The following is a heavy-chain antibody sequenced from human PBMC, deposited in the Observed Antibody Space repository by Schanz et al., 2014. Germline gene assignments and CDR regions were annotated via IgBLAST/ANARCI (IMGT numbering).Heavy chain of an antibody. CDR2: ISGSGGST. CDR3: ARGTDWNLHY. J-gene: IGHJ4*02. V-gene: IGHV3-23*01. Sequence: DVQLLDSGGGLVQPGGSLRLSCAASGFTFSTYAMSWVRQAPGKGLEWVSAISGSGGSTYYADSVKGRFTISRDNSKNTLYLQMNSLRAGDTAVYYCARGTDWNLHYWGQGALVTVSS. D-gene: IGHD1-1*01. CDR1: GFTFSTYA.